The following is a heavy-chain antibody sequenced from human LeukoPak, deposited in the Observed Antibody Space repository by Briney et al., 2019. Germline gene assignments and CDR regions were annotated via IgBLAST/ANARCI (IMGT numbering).Heavy chain of an antibody. CDR2: IYENGGTT. V-gene: IGHV3-23*01. D-gene: IGHD2-21*01. CDR1: GFTFRSHA. J-gene: IGHJ4*02. CDR3: AKDFRIGYSAHFDY. Sequence: GGSLRLSCVGSGFTFRSHAMSGVRQAPEKGLEFVSGIYENGGTTYYADSVKGRFSISRDNAKNTLYLQMDSLRGEDTAVYYCAKDFRIGYSAHFDYWGQGALVTVSS.